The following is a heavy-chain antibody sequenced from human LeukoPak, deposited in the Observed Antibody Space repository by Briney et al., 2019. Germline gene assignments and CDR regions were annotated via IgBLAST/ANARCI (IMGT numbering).Heavy chain of an antibody. J-gene: IGHJ4*02. Sequence: SETLSLTCTVSGGSISSGGYYWSWIRQHPGKGLEWIGYIYYSGSTYYNPSLKSRVTISVDTSKNQFSLKLSSVTAADTAVYYCARTRRGYCSSTSCLYYFDYWGQGTLVTVSS. CDR3: ARTRRGYCSSTSCLYYFDY. CDR1: GGSISSGGYY. CDR2: IYYSGST. D-gene: IGHD2-2*01. V-gene: IGHV4-31*03.